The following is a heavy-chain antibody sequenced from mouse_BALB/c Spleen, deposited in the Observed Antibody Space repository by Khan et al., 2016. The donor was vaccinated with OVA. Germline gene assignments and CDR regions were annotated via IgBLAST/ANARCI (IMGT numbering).Heavy chain of an antibody. V-gene: IGHV9-4*02. Sequence: QIQLVQPGPQLKKPGETVRISCKASGYTFTTAGIQWVQKMPGKGLKWIGWINTHSGVPKYAEDFKGRFAFSLDISVHTAYLQLTNLNNGETAKYYGARGGATNNRNEGGAMEYWGQGTSVTVSS. CDR3: ARGGATNNRNEGGAMEY. CDR1: GYTFTTAG. CDR2: INTHSGVP. J-gene: IGHJ4*01. D-gene: IGHD2-14*01.